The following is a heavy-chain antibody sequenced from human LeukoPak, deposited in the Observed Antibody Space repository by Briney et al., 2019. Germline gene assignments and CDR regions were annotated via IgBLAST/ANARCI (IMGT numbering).Heavy chain of an antibody. CDR3: ARDSSGWYDVRGGYDY. CDR1: GGSISSYY. Sequence: PSETLSLTCTVSGGSISSYYWSWIRQPPGKGLEWIGYIYYSGSTNSNPSRKSRVTISVDTSKNQFSLKLSSVTAADTAVYYCARDSSGWYDVRGGYDYWGQGTLVSVSS. V-gene: IGHV4-59*12. D-gene: IGHD6-19*01. J-gene: IGHJ4*02. CDR2: IYYSGST.